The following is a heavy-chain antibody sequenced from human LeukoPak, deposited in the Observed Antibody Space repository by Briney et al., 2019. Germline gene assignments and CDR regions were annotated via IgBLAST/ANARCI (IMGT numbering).Heavy chain of an antibody. V-gene: IGHV3-66*01. D-gene: IGHD3-9*01. CDR3: ARDTPHYDILTGRTPKYGMDV. Sequence: GGSLRLSCAASGFTFSSYGMHWVRQAPGKGLEWVSVIYSGGSTYYADSVKGRFTISRDNSKNTLYLQMNSLRAEDTAVYYCARDTPHYDILTGRTPKYGMDVWGQGTTVTVSS. J-gene: IGHJ6*02. CDR2: IYSGGST. CDR1: GFTFSSYG.